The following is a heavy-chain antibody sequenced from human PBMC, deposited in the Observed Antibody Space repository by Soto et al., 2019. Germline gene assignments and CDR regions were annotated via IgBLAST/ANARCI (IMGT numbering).Heavy chain of an antibody. J-gene: IGHJ4*02. V-gene: IGHV3-7*03. D-gene: IGHD3-10*01. Sequence: PGGSLRLSCAASGFTFSSFWMSWVRQAPGKGLEWVANIKTDGSETHYVDSVKGRFTISRDNPKTSLFLQMNSLRVEDTAVYFCTSDRYPRFYNGSGSYLYYWGQGNPVTVSS. CDR2: IKTDGSET. CDR3: TSDRYPRFYNGSGSYLYY. CDR1: GFTFSSFW.